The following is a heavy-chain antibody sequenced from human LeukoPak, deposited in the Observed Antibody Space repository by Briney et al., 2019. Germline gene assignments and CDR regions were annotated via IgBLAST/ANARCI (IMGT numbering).Heavy chain of an antibody. J-gene: IGHJ3*02. CDR2: ISSSSSYI. CDR1: GFTFSSYS. V-gene: IGHV3-21*01. D-gene: IGHD3-3*01. CDR3: ARDPSTIFGVVKSFDI. Sequence: GGSLRLSCAASGFTFSSYSMNWVRQAPGKGLEWVSSISSSSSYIYYAESVKGRLTIPRDNAKNSLYLQMNSLRAEDTAVYYCARDPSTIFGVVKSFDIWGQGTMVTVSS.